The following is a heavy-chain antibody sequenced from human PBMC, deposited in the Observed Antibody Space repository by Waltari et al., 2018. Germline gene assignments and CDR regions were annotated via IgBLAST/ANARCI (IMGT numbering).Heavy chain of an antibody. CDR2: IYYSGST. CDR1: GGSIRSRSYY. Sequence: QLQLQESGPGLVKPSETLSLTCTVSGGSIRSRSYYWGWIRQPPGKGLEWIGSIYYSGSTYYNPSLKSRVTISVDTSKNQFSLKLSSVTAADTAVYYCARLPRRYGGSDYWGQGTLVTVSS. D-gene: IGHD2-15*01. J-gene: IGHJ4*02. CDR3: ARLPRRYGGSDY. V-gene: IGHV4-39*01.